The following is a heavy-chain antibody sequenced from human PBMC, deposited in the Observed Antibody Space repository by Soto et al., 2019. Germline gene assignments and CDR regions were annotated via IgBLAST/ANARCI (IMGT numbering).Heavy chain of an antibody. CDR2: ISAHNGNT. CDR1: GYIFTTYG. V-gene: IGHV1-18*01. D-gene: IGHD1-1*01. J-gene: IGHJ4*02. CDR3: ARGRYGDY. Sequence: QVHLVQYGAEVKKTGASVKVSCKGSGYIFTTYGITWVRQAPGQGLEWMGWISAHNGNTNYAQKLQGRVTVTRDTSTSTAYMELRNLRYYDTAVYYCARGRYGDYWGQGALVTVSS.